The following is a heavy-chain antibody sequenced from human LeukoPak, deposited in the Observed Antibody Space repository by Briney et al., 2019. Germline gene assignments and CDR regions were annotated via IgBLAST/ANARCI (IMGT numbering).Heavy chain of an antibody. J-gene: IGHJ1*01. CDR2: IYYNGRT. Sequence: SETLSLSCTVSGDSIRSSNYYWDWIRQPPGKGLEGMGSIYYNGRTYYNPSLGSRVSILIDTTNNHFSLKLSSMTAADTAVYYCARRRYYDGSGYLDWGQGTLVIVSS. D-gene: IGHD3-22*01. V-gene: IGHV4-39*02. CDR3: ARRRYYDGSGYLD. CDR1: GDSIRSSNYY.